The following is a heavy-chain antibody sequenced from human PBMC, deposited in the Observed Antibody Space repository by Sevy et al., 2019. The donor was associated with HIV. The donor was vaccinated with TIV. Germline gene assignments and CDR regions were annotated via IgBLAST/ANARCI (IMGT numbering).Heavy chain of an antibody. CDR3: AAGTGWLIDY. Sequence: GGSLRLSCAASGFTFSNYWMNWVRQAPGKGLEWVAIIKQDGSEKYYVDSVKGRFTVSRDNAKNSLYLQMDSLRADDTALYYCAAGTGWLIDYWGQGTLVTVSS. J-gene: IGHJ4*02. CDR2: IKQDGSEK. CDR1: GFTFSNYW. D-gene: IGHD3-22*01. V-gene: IGHV3-7*01.